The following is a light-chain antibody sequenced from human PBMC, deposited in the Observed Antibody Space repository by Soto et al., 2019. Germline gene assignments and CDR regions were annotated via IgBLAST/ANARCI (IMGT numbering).Light chain of an antibody. CDR3: TTYAGDTSLGV. CDR1: SSDVGGYNY. V-gene: IGLV2-8*01. Sequence: QSALTQPPSASGSPGQSVTISCTGTSSDVGGYNYVSWYQQHPGKAPKLMIYEVSKRPSGVPDRFSGSKSGNTASLTVSGLQAGDEADYYCTTYAGDTSLGVLGGGTKLTVL. J-gene: IGLJ3*02. CDR2: EVS.